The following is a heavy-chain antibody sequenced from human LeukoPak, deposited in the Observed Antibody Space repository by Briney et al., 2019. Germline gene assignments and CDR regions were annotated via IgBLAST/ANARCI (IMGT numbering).Heavy chain of an antibody. Sequence: ASVKVSCKTSGYTFTDFYLHWVRQAPGQGLEWMGWINPNSGGTNYAQKFQGRVTMTRDTSISTAYMELSRLRSDDTAVYYCARPGYGSGSYYPYWGQGTLVTVSS. J-gene: IGHJ4*02. D-gene: IGHD3-10*01. CDR2: INPNSGGT. CDR3: ARPGYGSGSYYPY. CDR1: GYTFTDFY. V-gene: IGHV1-2*02.